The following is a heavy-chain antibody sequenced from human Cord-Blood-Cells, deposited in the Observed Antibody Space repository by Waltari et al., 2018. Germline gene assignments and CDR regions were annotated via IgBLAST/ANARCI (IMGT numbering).Heavy chain of an antibody. CDR2: IYYSGST. CDR3: ARQRRFASGPTVATIDY. D-gene: IGHD5-12*01. CDR1: GGSISSSSYY. J-gene: IGHJ4*02. V-gene: IGHV4-39*01. Sequence: QLQLQESGPGLVKPSEPLSLTCTVSGGSISSSSYYWGWTRQPPGKGLEWIGSIYYSGSTYYNPSLKSRVTISVDTSKNQFSLKLSSVTAADTAVYYCARQRRFASGPTVATIDYWGQGTLVTVSS.